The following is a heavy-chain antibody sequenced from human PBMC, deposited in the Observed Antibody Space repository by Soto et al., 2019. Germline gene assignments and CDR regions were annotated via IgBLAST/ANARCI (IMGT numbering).Heavy chain of an antibody. J-gene: IGHJ5*02. D-gene: IGHD2-2*02. Sequence: ASVKVSCKASGYTFTGYYMHWVRQAPGQGLEWMGWINPNSGGTNYAQKLQGRVTMTRDTSISTAYMELSRLRSDDTAVYYCAREIRLGYCSSTSCYTIGPQGWFDPWGQGTLVTVSS. CDR3: AREIRLGYCSSTSCYTIGPQGWFDP. CDR1: GYTFTGYY. V-gene: IGHV1-2*02. CDR2: INPNSGGT.